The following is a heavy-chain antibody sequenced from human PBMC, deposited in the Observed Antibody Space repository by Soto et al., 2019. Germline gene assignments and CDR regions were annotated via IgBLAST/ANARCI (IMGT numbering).Heavy chain of an antibody. CDR3: ARKQLDSNYSYYYMDV. CDR1: GFTVSSNY. CDR2: IYSGGST. J-gene: IGHJ6*03. Sequence: GGSLRLSCAASGFTVSSNYMSWVRQAPGKGLEWVSVIYSGGSTYYADSVKGRFTISRDNSKNTLYLQMNSLRAEDTAVYYCARKQLDSNYSYYYMDVWGKGTTVTVSS. V-gene: IGHV3-66*01. D-gene: IGHD6-6*01.